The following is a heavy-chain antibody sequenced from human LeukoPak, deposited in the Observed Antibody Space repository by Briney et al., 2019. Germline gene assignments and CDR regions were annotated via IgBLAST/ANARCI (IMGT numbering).Heavy chain of an antibody. CDR3: ARDRSELLWAGESPYGMDV. Sequence: PGRSLRLSCAASGFTFSSYGMHWVRQAPGKGLEWVAVIWYEGSNKYYADSVKGRFIISRDNSKNTLYLQMNSLRAEDTAVYYCARDRSELLWAGESPYGMDVWGQGTTVTVSS. CDR1: GFTFSSYG. D-gene: IGHD3-10*01. V-gene: IGHV3-33*01. CDR2: IWYEGSNK. J-gene: IGHJ6*02.